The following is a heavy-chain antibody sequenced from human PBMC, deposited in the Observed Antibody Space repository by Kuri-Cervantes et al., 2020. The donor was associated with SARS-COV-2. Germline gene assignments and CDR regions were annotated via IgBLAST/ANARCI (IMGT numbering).Heavy chain of an antibody. D-gene: IGHD2-15*01. V-gene: IGHV4-59*08. Sequence: LEPLSLTCTVSGGSISSYYWSWIRQPPGKGLEWIGYIYYSGSTNYNHSLKSRVTISVDTSKNQFSLKLSSVTDADTGVYYCATVGYCSGGSCSFEHYFDYWGQGTLVTVSS. CDR1: GGSISSYY. J-gene: IGHJ4*02. CDR2: IYYSGST. CDR3: ATVGYCSGGSCSFEHYFDY.